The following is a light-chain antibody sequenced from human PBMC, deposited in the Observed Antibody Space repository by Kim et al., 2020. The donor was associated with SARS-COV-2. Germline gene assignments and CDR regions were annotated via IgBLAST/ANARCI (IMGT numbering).Light chain of an antibody. CDR3: NSRDSSGNHP. V-gene: IGLV3-19*01. CDR2: VKN. CDR1: PLRIFV. Sequence: PLGQTFSIPSQVDPLRIFVLFLYQPKPGQDPVLFIYVKNNRPSGITYRFSGSSSGNTASLTITGAQAEDEADYYCNSRDSSGNHPFGGGTQLTVL. J-gene: IGLJ3*02.